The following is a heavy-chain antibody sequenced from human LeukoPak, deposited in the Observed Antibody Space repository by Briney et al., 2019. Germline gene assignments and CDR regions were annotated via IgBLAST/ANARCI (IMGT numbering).Heavy chain of an antibody. V-gene: IGHV1-2*02. CDR1: GYTFTGYY. CDR3: ARVSPYSSSWYWEDY. J-gene: IGHJ4*02. D-gene: IGHD6-13*01. Sequence: ASVKVSCKASGYTFTGYYMHWVRQAPGQGLEWMGWINPNSGGTNYAQKFQGRVTMTRDTSISTAYMELSRLRSDDTAVYYCARVSPYSSSWYWEDYWGQGILVTVSS. CDR2: INPNSGGT.